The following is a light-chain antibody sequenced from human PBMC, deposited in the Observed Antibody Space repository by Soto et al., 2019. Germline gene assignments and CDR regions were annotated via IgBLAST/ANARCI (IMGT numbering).Light chain of an antibody. CDR2: EVT. V-gene: IGLV2-8*01. CDR3: SPCVGNDTWV. Sequence: QSALTQPPSASGSPGQSVTISCTGTSSDVGAYKYVSWYQQYPGKAPKLMIYEVTKRPSGVPDRFSGSKSGNTASLTLSGHQADCEADYCLSPCVGNDTWVFGGGTK. J-gene: IGLJ3*02. CDR1: SSDVGAYKY.